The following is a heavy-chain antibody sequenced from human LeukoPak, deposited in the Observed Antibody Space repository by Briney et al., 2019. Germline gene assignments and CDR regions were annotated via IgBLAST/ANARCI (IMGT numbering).Heavy chain of an antibody. CDR2: IYYSGST. Sequence: SSETLSFTCTVSGGSISSGDYYWSWIRQPPGKGLEWIGYIYYSGSTYYNPSLKSRVTISVDTSKNQFSLKLSSVTAAGTAVYYCARVPSRRDGYTFVDYWGQGTLVTVSS. J-gene: IGHJ4*02. CDR1: GGSISSGDYY. D-gene: IGHD5-24*01. CDR3: ARVPSRRDGYTFVDY. V-gene: IGHV4-30-4*02.